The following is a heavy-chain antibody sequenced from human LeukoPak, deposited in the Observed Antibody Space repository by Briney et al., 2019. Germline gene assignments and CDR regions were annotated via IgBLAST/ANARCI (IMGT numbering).Heavy chain of an antibody. CDR1: GFTFSSYP. V-gene: IGHV3-30*04. CDR2: ISYDGSTK. Sequence: PGGSLRLSCAASGFTFSSYPMHWVRQAPGKGLEWVAIISYDGSTKYFADSVKGRFTISRDNSKNTVYLQMYSLTDEDTGLYYCARASPFQNYYDSGGYYASYFDYWGQGTLVTVSS. D-gene: IGHD3-22*01. CDR3: ARASPFQNYYDSGGYYASYFDY. J-gene: IGHJ4*02.